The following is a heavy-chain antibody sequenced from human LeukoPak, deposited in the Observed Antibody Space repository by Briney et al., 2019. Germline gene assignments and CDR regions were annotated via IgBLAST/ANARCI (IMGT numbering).Heavy chain of an antibody. V-gene: IGHV1-24*01. CDR3: ATARHVVHYYGMDV. CDR2: FDPEDGET. CDR1: GYTLTELS. J-gene: IGHJ6*04. Sequence: ASVKVSCKVSGYTLTELSMHWVRQAPGKGLEWMGGFDPEDGETIYAQKFQDRVTMTEDTSTDTAYMELSSLRSEDTAVYYCATARHVVHYYGMDVWGKGTTVTVSS. D-gene: IGHD3-16*01.